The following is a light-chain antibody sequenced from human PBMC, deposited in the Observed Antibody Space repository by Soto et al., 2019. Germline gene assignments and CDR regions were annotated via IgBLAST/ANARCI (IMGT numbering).Light chain of an antibody. J-gene: IGLJ3*02. Sequence: SYELTQPPSVSAAPGQTARITCGGDSVGRKNVHWYHQKPGQAPVLVVYDDRDRPSEIPDRFSGSNSGNTATLTISRVEAGVEADYYCQVWDSSGDHPVFGGGTKVTVL. V-gene: IGLV3-21*02. CDR3: QVWDSSGDHPV. CDR1: SVGRKN. CDR2: DDR.